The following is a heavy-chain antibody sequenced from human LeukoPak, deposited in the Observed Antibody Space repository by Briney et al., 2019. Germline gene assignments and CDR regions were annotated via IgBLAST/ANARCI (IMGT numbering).Heavy chain of an antibody. J-gene: IGHJ5*02. V-gene: IGHV4-4*07. CDR2: IYTSGST. CDR1: GGSISSYY. D-gene: IGHD6-13*01. CDR3: ARDTARAAAGRGWFDP. Sequence: KPSETLSLTCTVSGGSISSYYWSWIRQSAGKGLEWIGRIYTSGSTNYNPSLKSRVTMSVDTSKNQFSLKLSSVTAADTAVYYCARDTARAAAGRGWFDPWGQGTLVTVSS.